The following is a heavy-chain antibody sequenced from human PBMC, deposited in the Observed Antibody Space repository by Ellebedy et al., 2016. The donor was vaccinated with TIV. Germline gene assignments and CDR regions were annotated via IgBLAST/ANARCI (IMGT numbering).Heavy chain of an antibody. CDR2: IYDSGST. J-gene: IGHJ4*02. V-gene: IGHV4-61*01. Sequence: MPSETLSLTCSVSGGSVSRGSYYWSWIRQSPGKGLEWIGNIYDSGSTNYKPSLKSRVAISVDTAKNQFSLRVSSVTAADTAVYYCASGKNSYDTNGYYYYFDYWGQGTLVTVSS. D-gene: IGHD3-22*01. CDR3: ASGKNSYDTNGYYYYFDY. CDR1: GGSVSRGSYY.